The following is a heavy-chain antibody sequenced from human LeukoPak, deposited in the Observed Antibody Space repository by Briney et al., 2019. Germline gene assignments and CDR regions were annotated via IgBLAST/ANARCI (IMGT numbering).Heavy chain of an antibody. J-gene: IGHJ6*03. CDR1: GYRFTSYW. CDR2: IYPGDSDT. V-gene: IGHV5-51*01. D-gene: IGHD3-10*01. CDR3: ARRGGSGAGDNYYYYMDV. Sequence: GESLQISCKGSGYRFTSYWIGWVRQMPGKGLEWMGIIYPGDSDTRYSPSFQGQVTISADKSISTAYLQWSSLKASDTAMYYCARRGGSGAGDNYYYYMDVWGKGTTVTVSS.